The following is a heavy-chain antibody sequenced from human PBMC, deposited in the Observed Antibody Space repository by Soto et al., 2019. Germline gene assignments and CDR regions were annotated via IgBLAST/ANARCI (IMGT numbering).Heavy chain of an antibody. Sequence: QVQLQESGPGLVKPSQTLSLTCTVSGGSISSGDYYWSWIRQPPGKGLEWIGYIYCSGSTYYNPALRSRVTISVDTSKSQCSRKLSSVTAADTAVYYCARAVRGSYYDYWGQGTLVTVSS. CDR2: IYCSGST. CDR3: ARAVRGSYYDY. CDR1: GGSISSGDYY. V-gene: IGHV4-30-4*01. J-gene: IGHJ4*02. D-gene: IGHD1-26*01.